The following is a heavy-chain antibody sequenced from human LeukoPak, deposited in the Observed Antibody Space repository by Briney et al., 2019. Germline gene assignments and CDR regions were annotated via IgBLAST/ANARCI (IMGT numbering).Heavy chain of an antibody. Sequence: ASVKVSCKASGYTFTGYYMHWVRQAPGRGLEWMGWINPNSGGTNYAQKFQGRVTMTRDTYISTAYMELSRLRSDDTAVYYCARIVSSDVFDIWGKGKMVTVFS. V-gene: IGHV1-2*02. CDR2: INPNSGGT. CDR1: GYTFTGYY. D-gene: IGHD2-15*01. CDR3: ARIVSSDVFDI. J-gene: IGHJ3*02.